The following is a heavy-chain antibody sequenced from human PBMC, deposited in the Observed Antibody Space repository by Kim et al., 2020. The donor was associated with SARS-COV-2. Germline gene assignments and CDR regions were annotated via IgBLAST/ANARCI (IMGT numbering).Heavy chain of an antibody. CDR3: ARRKIYGSGSGLSYYGMDV. V-gene: IGHV1-18*01. J-gene: IGHJ6*02. CDR2: ISAYNGNT. Sequence: ASVKVSCKASGYTFTSYGISWVRQAPGQGLEWMGWISAYNGNTNYAQKLQGRVTMTTDTSTSTAYMELRSLRSDDTAVYYCARRKIYGSGSGLSYYGMDVWGQGTTVTVSS. CDR1: GYTFTSYG. D-gene: IGHD3-10*01.